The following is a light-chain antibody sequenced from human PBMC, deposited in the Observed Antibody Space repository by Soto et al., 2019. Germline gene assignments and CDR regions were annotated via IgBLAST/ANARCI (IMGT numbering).Light chain of an antibody. CDR2: GAT. V-gene: IGKV3-20*01. CDR1: ERVDGRY. CDR3: QQHDDSPLYT. Sequence: DIVLTQSPGILSLSPGERATLSCRATERVDGRYLAWYQQKPGQAPRLLIYGATRRATGIPDRFSGSASGTDFTLTISRVEPEDFVVYYCQQHDDSPLYTFGQGTKLEIK. J-gene: IGKJ2*01.